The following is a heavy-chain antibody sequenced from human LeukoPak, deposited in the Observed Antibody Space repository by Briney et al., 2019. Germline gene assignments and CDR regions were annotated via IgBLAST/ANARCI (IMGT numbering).Heavy chain of an antibody. J-gene: IGHJ4*02. Sequence: QPGGSLRLSCAASGFTFSSYWMSWVRQAPGKGLEWVAKIKQDGSGKYYVDSVKGRFTISRDNAENSLYLQMNSLRVEDTALYYCARSDFWSGYHRGYFDYWGQGTLVTVSS. V-gene: IGHV3-7*05. D-gene: IGHD3-3*01. CDR3: ARSDFWSGYHRGYFDY. CDR2: IKQDGSGK. CDR1: GFTFSSYW.